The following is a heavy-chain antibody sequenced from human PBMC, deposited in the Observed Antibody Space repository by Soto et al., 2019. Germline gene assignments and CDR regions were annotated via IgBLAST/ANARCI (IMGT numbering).Heavy chain of an antibody. J-gene: IGHJ3*02. CDR2: IYYSGST. Sequence: SETLSLTCTVSGGSISSYYWSWIRQPPGKGLEWIGCIYYSGSTNYNPSLKSRVTISVDTSKNQFSLKLSSVTAADTAVYYCARHHSSSWYNAFDIWGQGTMVTVSS. D-gene: IGHD6-13*01. CDR1: GGSISSYY. CDR3: ARHHSSSWYNAFDI. V-gene: IGHV4-59*08.